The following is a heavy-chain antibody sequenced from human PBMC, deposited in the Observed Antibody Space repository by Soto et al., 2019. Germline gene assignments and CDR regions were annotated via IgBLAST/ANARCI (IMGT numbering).Heavy chain of an antibody. V-gene: IGHV1-69*02. D-gene: IGHD3-10*01. CDR1: GDTFNSYT. Sequence: QVHLVQSGAELRKPGSSVRVSCKASGDTFNSYTINWVRQAPGLGLEWMGRTIPILSMSNYALKFQGRLTITADKSTSTAYMVLGSLRSEDTAIYYCATSYGSGSQAFDYWGQGALVTVSS. CDR3: ATSYGSGSQAFDY. J-gene: IGHJ4*02. CDR2: TIPILSMS.